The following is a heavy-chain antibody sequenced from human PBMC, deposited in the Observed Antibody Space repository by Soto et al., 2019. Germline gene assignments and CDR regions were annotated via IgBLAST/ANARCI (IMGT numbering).Heavy chain of an antibody. V-gene: IGHV4-59*08. CDR3: ARRYGVAYDY. Sequence: QVQLQESGPGLVKPSETLSLTCTVSGGSISSYYWSWIRQPPGKGLEWIGYIYYSGSTNYNPSLKRRVTISVDTSKKQFSLKLSSVTAADTAVYYCARRYGVAYDYWGQGTLVTVSS. CDR2: IYYSGST. CDR1: GGSISSYY. J-gene: IGHJ4*02. D-gene: IGHD1-20*01.